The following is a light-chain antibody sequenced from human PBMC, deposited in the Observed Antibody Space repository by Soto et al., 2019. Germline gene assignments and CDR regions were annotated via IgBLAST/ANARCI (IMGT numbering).Light chain of an antibody. Sequence: DIQMNVSPSSLSSSVGDRFTMTCRASQSISSYLNWYQQKPGKAPNLLIYVAYSLQSEVPSRFSGSGSGTDFTLTITSLQPEDFATYYCQQSYGTPITFGQGTRLEIK. J-gene: IGKJ5*01. V-gene: IGKV1-39*01. CDR3: QQSYGTPIT. CDR1: QSISSY. CDR2: VAY.